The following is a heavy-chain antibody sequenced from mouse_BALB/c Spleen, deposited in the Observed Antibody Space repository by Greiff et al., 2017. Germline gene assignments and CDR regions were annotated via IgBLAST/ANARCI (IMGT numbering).Heavy chain of an antibody. J-gene: IGHJ2*01. CDR2: ISTYYGDA. D-gene: IGHD1-1*01. Sequence: VQLQQSGAELVRPGVSVKISCKGSGYTFTDYAMHWVKQSHAKSLEWIGVISTYYGDASYNQKFKGKATMTVDKSSSTAYMELARLTSEDSAIYYCAREYYYGSSFDYWGQGTTLTVSS. CDR3: AREYYYGSSFDY. CDR1: GYTFTDYA. V-gene: IGHV1S137*01.